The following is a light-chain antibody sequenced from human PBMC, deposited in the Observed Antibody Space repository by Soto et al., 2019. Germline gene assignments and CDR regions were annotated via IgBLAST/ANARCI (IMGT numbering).Light chain of an antibody. CDR3: QQRSNWPPL. V-gene: IGKV3-11*01. J-gene: IGKJ4*01. CDR1: QSVSSY. CDR2: DAS. Sequence: EIVLTQSPATLSLSPGERATLFCRASQSVSSYLAWYQQKPGQAPRLLIYDASNRATGIPARFSGSGSGTDFTLTISSLEPVDFAVYYCQQRSNWPPLFGGGTKVEIK.